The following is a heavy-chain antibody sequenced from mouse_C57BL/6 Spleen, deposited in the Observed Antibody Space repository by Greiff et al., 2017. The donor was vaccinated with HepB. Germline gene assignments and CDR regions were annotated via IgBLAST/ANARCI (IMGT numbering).Heavy chain of an antibody. D-gene: IGHD3-1*01. CDR1: GYSFTGYF. J-gene: IGHJ4*01. CDR2: INPYNGDT. Sequence: VQLQQSGPELVKPGDSVKISCKASGYSFTGYFMNWVMQSHGKSLEWIGRINPYNGDTFYNQKFKGKATLTVDKSSSTAHMELRSLTSEDSAVYYCARWGYGYAMDYWGQGTSVTVSS. V-gene: IGHV1-20*01. CDR3: ARWGYGYAMDY.